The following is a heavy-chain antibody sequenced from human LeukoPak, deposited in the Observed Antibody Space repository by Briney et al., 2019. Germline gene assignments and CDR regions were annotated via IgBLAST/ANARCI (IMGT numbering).Heavy chain of an antibody. CDR3: AKDSVSQNGIFDPFDV. CDR2: IEGDGSGT. J-gene: IGHJ3*01. D-gene: IGHD2-15*01. CDR1: RFIFSNYA. V-gene: IGHV3-23*03. Sequence: GGSLRLSCGAPRFIFSNYAMTWVRQAPGKGLEWVSSIEGDGSGTYYADSVRGRFIVSRDNSKNTLFLQINRLRAEDAAVYYCAKDSVSQNGIFDPFDVWGLGTLVTVSS.